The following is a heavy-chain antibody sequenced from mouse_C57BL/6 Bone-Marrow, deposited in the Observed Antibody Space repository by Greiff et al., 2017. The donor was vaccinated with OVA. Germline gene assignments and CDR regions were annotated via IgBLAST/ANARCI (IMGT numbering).Heavy chain of an antibody. CDR2: IYWDDDK. CDR1: GFSLSTSGMG. Sequence: QVTLKESGPGILQSSQTLSLTCSFSGFSLSTSGMGVSWIRQPSGKGLEWLAHIYWDDDKRYNPSLKSRLTISKDTSRNQVLLKITSVDTADTATYYCARRGNWDVFDYWGQGTTLTVSA. CDR3: ARRGNWDVFDY. V-gene: IGHV8-12*01. J-gene: IGHJ2*01. D-gene: IGHD4-1*01.